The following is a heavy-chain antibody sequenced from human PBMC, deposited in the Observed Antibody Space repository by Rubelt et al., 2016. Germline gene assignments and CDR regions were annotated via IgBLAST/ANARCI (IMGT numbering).Heavy chain of an antibody. D-gene: IGHD3-10*01. CDR2: IHPRGST. V-gene: IGHV4-34*02. CDR1: GGSFSGSY. CDR3: ARGLDSTKTGAD. Sequence: QVQLQQWGAGLLRPSETLSLTCAVSGGSFSGSYCTWIRQPPGKGLEWIGEIHPRGSTNYNPSLTSRVTISADTSKNQFSLNLNSGTAADTAVYYGARGLDSTKTGADWGQGTLVTVSS. J-gene: IGHJ4*02.